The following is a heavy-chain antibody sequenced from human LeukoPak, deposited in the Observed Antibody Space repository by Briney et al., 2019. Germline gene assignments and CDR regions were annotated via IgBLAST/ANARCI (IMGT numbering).Heavy chain of an antibody. Sequence: SETLSLTCAVYGGSFSGYYWSWIRQPPGKGLEWIGEINHSGSTNYNPSLKSRVTISVDTSKNQFSLKLSSVTAADTAVYYCAGGPDYYYMDVWGKGTTVTVSS. D-gene: IGHD1-14*01. CDR1: GGSFSGYY. V-gene: IGHV4-34*01. CDR3: AGGPDYYYMDV. CDR2: INHSGST. J-gene: IGHJ6*03.